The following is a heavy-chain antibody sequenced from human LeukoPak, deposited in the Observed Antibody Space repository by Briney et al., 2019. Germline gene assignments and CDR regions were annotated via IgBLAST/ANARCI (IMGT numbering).Heavy chain of an antibody. CDR3: AKSLMIVVLNSFDY. V-gene: IGHV3-30*18. CDR2: ISYDGSNK. J-gene: IGHJ4*02. Sequence: GGSERLSCAASGFTFSSYGMHWVRQAPGKGLEWVALISYDGSNKYYADSVKGRFTISRDNSKNTLYLQMNSLRAEDTAVYSCAKSLMIVVLNSFDYWGQGTLVTVSS. D-gene: IGHD3-22*01. CDR1: GFTFSSYG.